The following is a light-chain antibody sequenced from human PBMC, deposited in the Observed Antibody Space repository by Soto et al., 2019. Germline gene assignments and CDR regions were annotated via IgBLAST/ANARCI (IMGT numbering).Light chain of an antibody. Sequence: DIQMTQSPSTLSASVGVRVTITCRASQSVDRWWAWYQQKPGGAPKLLISKTSVIENGVPSRFSGSGFGTECTLTISSLQPEYCATYYCQQFQAFSTFGPGTRV. CDR3: QQFQAFST. J-gene: IGKJ1*01. V-gene: IGKV1-5*03. CDR1: QSVDRW. CDR2: KTS.